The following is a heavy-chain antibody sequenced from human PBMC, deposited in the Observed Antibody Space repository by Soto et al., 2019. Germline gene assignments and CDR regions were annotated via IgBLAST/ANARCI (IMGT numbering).Heavy chain of an antibody. CDR1: GYTFTSYG. CDR3: ARDFPIAAAGNNWFDP. Sequence: ASVQVSCKASGYTFTSYGIICVRQAPGQGLEWMGWISAYNGNTNYAQKLQGRVTMTTDTSTSTAYMELRSLRSDDTAVYYCARDFPIAAAGNNWFDPWGQGTLVNVSS. D-gene: IGHD6-13*01. J-gene: IGHJ5*02. CDR2: ISAYNGNT. V-gene: IGHV1-18*04.